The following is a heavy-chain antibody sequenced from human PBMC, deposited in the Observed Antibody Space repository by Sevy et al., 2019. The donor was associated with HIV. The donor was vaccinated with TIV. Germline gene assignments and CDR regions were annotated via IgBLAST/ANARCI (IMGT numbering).Heavy chain of an antibody. J-gene: IGHJ4*02. D-gene: IGHD6-13*01. Sequence: GGSLRLSCAASGFTFSNAWKSWVHQAPGKGLEWVGRIKSKTDGGTTDYAAPVKGRFTISRDDSKNTLYLQMNSLKTEDTAVYYCTTENGIAAAGDYWGQGTLVTVSS. CDR3: TTENGIAAAGDY. V-gene: IGHV3-15*01. CDR1: GFTFSNAW. CDR2: IKSKTDGGTT.